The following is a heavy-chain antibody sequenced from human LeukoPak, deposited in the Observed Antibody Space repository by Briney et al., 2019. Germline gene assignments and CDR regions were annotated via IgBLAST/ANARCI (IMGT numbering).Heavy chain of an antibody. J-gene: IGHJ4*02. CDR1: GGSISSYY. CDR3: ARFKRAGGWSYFDY. CDR2: IYYSGST. D-gene: IGHD6-19*01. Sequence: PSETLSLTRTVSGGSISSYYWSWIRQPPGKGLEWIGYIYYSGSTNCNPSLKSRVTISVDTSKNQFSLKLSSVTAADTAVYYCARFKRAGGWSYFDYWGQGTLVTVSS. V-gene: IGHV4-59*01.